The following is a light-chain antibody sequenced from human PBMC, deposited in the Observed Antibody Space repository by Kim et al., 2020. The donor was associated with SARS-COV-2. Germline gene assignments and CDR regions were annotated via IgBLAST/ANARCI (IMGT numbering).Light chain of an antibody. CDR2: SNN. Sequence: QSVLTQPPSASGTPGQRVTISCSGSSSNIGSNTVNWYQQLPGTAPKLLIYSNNQRPSWVPDRFSGSKSGTSASLAISGLQSEDVSVYYCSTWDDRLNGWVFGGGTQLTVL. CDR1: SSNIGSNT. V-gene: IGLV1-44*01. CDR3: STWDDRLNGWV. J-gene: IGLJ3*02.